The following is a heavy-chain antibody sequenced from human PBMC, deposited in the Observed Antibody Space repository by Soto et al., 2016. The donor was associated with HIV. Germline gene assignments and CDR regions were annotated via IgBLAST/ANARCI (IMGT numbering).Heavy chain of an antibody. Sequence: EVQLVESGGGLVKPGGSLRLSCAASGFTFSSYSINWVRQAPGKGLEWVSSITSSSNYIYYADSVKGRFTISRDNAKNSLYLQMNSLRVDDTAVYYCAREKGQQLPLDYWGQGPWSTVSS. CDR3: AREKGQQLPLDY. CDR1: GFTFSSYS. J-gene: IGHJ4*03. D-gene: IGHD6-13*01. V-gene: IGHV3-21*01. CDR2: ITSSSNYI.